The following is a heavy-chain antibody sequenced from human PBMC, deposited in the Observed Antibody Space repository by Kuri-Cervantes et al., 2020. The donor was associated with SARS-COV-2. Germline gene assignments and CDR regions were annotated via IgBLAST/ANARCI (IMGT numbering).Heavy chain of an antibody. CDR1: GGSFSAYC. Sequence: GSLRLSCAVYGGSFSAYCWSWIRQPPGKGLEWIGEINHSGSTNYNPSLKGRVTISVDTSKHQLSLKLSSVTAADTAVYYCAGSPGGVFDCWGQGTLVTVSS. D-gene: IGHD3-16*01. J-gene: IGHJ4*02. V-gene: IGHV4-34*01. CDR2: INHSGST. CDR3: AGSPGGVFDC.